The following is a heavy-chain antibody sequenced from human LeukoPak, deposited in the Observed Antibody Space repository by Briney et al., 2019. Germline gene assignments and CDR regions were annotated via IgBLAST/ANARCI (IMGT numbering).Heavy chain of an antibody. V-gene: IGHV3-49*04. CDR3: TRSQVEMARIAYYFDY. Sequence: QPGGSLRLSCTASGFTFGEYAMSWVRQAPGRGLEWVGFIRSKAFGGTAEYAASVKGRFAISRDDSKGIAYLQMNSLKTEDTAMYYCTRSQVEMARIAYYFDYWGQGTLVAVSS. CDR2: IRSKAFGGTA. J-gene: IGHJ4*02. D-gene: IGHD5-24*01. CDR1: GFTFGEYA.